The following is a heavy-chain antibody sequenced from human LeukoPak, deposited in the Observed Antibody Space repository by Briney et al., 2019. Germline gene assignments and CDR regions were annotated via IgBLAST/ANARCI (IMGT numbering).Heavy chain of an antibody. D-gene: IGHD3-22*01. CDR1: GFTFSSYG. CDR3: AKDGGVVVIGDELDY. V-gene: IGHV3-33*06. Sequence: PGRSLRLSCAASGFTFSSYGMHWVRQAPGKGLEWVAVIWYDGSNKYYADSEKGRFTISRDNSKNTLYLQMNSLRAEDTAVYYCAKDGGVVVIGDELDYWGQGTLVTVSS. J-gene: IGHJ4*02. CDR2: IWYDGSNK.